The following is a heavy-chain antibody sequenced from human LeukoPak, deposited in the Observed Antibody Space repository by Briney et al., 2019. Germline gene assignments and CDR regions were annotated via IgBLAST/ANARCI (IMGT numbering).Heavy chain of an antibody. V-gene: IGHV4-59*01. CDR1: GGSISSYY. CDR3: ARDHMVRGSRYYYYGMDV. CDR2: IYYSGST. D-gene: IGHD3-10*01. Sequence: PSETLSLTCTVSGGSISSYYWSWIRQPPGKGLEWIGYIYYSGSTNYNPSLKSRVTISVDTSKNQFSLKLSSVTAADTAVYYCARDHMVRGSRYYYYGMDVWGQGTTVTVSS. J-gene: IGHJ6*02.